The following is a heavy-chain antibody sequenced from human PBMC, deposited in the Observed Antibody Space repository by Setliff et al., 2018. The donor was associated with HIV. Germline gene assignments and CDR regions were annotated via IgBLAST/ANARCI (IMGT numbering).Heavy chain of an antibody. CDR3: ARIPWVATLWGGAFDL. D-gene: IGHD5-12*01. Sequence: SETLSLTCIVSGASIRSYYWAWIRQSPGRGLQYLGHLYYSGSTNYNPSLKSRITMSMDTSKNQFSLHLSSVTAADTAVYYCARIPWVATLWGGAFDLWGHGTMVTVSS. CDR2: LYYSGST. CDR1: GASIRSYY. J-gene: IGHJ3*01. V-gene: IGHV4-59*01.